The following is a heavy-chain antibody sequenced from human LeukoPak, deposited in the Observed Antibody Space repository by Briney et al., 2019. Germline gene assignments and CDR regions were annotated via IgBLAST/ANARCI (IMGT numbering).Heavy chain of an antibody. J-gene: IGHJ4*02. V-gene: IGHV4-39*01. CDR1: GGSISSSSYY. CDR3: ARRYSSSWGDYFDY. D-gene: IGHD6-13*01. Sequence: PSETLSLTCTVSGGSISSSSYYWGWIRQPPGKGLEWIGSIYYSGSTYYNPSLKSRVTISVDMSKNQFSLKLSSVTAADTAVYYCARRYSSSWGDYFDYWGQGTLVTVSS. CDR2: IYYSGST.